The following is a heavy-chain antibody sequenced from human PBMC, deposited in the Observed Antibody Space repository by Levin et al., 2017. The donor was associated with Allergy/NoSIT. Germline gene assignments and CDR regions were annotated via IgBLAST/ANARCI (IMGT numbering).Heavy chain of an antibody. CDR1: GFPFSSSE. CDR3: ARQLGNFWSGYNYFDY. J-gene: IGHJ4*02. V-gene: IGHV3-48*03. Sequence: LSLPCAASGFPFSSSEMNWVRRAPGKGLEWVSYISSTGSTIYSADSVKGRFPISRDNAKNSLYLHMNSLRAEDTAVYYCARQLGNFWSGYNYFDYWGQGTLVTVSS. CDR2: ISSTGSTI. D-gene: IGHD3-3*01.